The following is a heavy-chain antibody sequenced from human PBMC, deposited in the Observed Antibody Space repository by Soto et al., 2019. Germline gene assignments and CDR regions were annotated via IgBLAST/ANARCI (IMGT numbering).Heavy chain of an antibody. CDR2: ISWNSGSI. Sequence: EVQLVASGGGLVQPGRSLRLSCAASGFTFDDYAMHWVRQAPGKGLEWVSGISWNSGSIGYADSVKGRFTISRDNAKNSLYLQRNSLRAEDTALYYCAKVGSSSWYYFDYWGQGTLVTVSS. CDR1: GFTFDDYA. D-gene: IGHD6-13*01. CDR3: AKVGSSSWYYFDY. J-gene: IGHJ4*02. V-gene: IGHV3-9*01.